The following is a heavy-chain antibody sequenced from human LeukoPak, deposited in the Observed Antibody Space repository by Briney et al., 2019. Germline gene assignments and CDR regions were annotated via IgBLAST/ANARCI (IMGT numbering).Heavy chain of an antibody. J-gene: IGHJ6*03. CDR1: ELSLNTTGTC. Sequence: ESGPTLVNPTQTLTLTCTFSELSLNTTGTCVSWIRQPPGKALEWLARIDWDDDEYYSTSLKTRLSISKDTSKNQVVLTMTNMDPVDTATYYCARIGVEWVPAARGGYYYYYMDVWGKGTTVTVSS. CDR2: IDWDDDE. V-gene: IGHV2-70*11. CDR3: ARIGVEWVPAARGGYYYYYMDV. D-gene: IGHD2-2*01.